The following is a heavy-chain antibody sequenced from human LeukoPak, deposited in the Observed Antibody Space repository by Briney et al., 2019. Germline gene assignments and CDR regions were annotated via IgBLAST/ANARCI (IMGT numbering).Heavy chain of an antibody. CDR3: ARDQYYDILTGWSYYYYYYMDV. CDR2: IYYSGST. V-gene: IGHV4-39*07. J-gene: IGHJ6*03. D-gene: IGHD3-9*01. Sequence: SETLSLTCTVSGGSISSSSYYWGWVRQPPGKGLEWIGSIYYSGSTYYNPSLKSRVTISVDTSKNQFSLKLSSVTAADTAVYYCARDQYYDILTGWSYYYYYYMDVWGKGTTVTVSS. CDR1: GGSISSSSYY.